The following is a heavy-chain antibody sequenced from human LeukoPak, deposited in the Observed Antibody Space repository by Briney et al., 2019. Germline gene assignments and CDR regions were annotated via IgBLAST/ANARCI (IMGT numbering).Heavy chain of an antibody. V-gene: IGHV4-4*02. CDR1: GGSISSSNC. CDR2: IYHSGSI. Sequence: NASGTLSLTCAVSGGSISSSNCWSWVRQPPGKGLEWIGEIYHSGSINYNPSLKSRVTISVDRSKNQFSLKLSSVTAADTAVYYCARAAYYYDSSDNWYFDLWGRGTLVTVSS. D-gene: IGHD3-22*01. J-gene: IGHJ2*01. CDR3: ARAAYYYDSSDNWYFDL.